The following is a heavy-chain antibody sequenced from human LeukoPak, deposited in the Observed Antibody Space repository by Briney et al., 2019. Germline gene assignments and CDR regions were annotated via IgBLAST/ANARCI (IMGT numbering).Heavy chain of an antibody. Sequence: GGSLRLSCAASGFTFRSSDMNWVREAPAKGLESVSYISRSGSPIYYADSVNDRFTVSRDNAKNSLFLQMNSLRAEDTAVYYCARVLRLGNDSGTEIDPWGQGTLVTVSS. D-gene: IGHD3-10*01. CDR3: ARVLRLGNDSGTEIDP. CDR1: GFTFRSSD. CDR2: ISRSGSPI. J-gene: IGHJ5*02. V-gene: IGHV3-48*03.